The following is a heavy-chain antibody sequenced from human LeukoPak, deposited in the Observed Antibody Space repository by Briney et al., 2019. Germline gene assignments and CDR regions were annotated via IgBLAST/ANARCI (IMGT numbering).Heavy chain of an antibody. CDR3: ARSPNYSSGYYSDDY. J-gene: IGHJ4*02. Sequence: SETLSLTCAVYGGPFSGNYWSWIRQPSGKGLEWIGEINHGGTSNYNPSLKGRITISVDTSKTQFSLKLSSVTAADTAVYYCARSPNYSSGYYSDDYWGQGTLVTVSS. D-gene: IGHD6-19*01. V-gene: IGHV4-34*01. CDR2: INHGGTS. CDR1: GGPFSGNY.